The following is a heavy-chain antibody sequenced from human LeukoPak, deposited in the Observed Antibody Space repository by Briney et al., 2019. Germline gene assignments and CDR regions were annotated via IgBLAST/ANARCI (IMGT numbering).Heavy chain of an antibody. CDR1: GFTFSSYA. J-gene: IGHJ4*02. CDR2: ISGSDGNT. CDR3: ANAQAVRGALVY. Sequence: GGSLRLSCAASGFTFSSYAMSWVRQAPGKGLEWVSAISGSDGNTYYADSVKGRFTISRDNSKNTLYLQVNSLRAEDAGVYYCANAQAVRGALVYWGQGTLVTVSS. V-gene: IGHV3-23*01. D-gene: IGHD3-10*01.